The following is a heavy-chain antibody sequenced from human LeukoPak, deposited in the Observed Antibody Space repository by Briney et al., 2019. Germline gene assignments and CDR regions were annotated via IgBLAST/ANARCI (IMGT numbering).Heavy chain of an antibody. CDR3: ARDHYYSSGSPSFDY. D-gene: IGHD3-10*01. CDR1: GGTFSSYA. Sequence: GSSVKVSCKASGGTFSSYAISWVRQAPGQGLEWMGWISPSGGTDYAPKFQGRVTMTRDTSITTAYMELDSLKSDDTAVYYCARDHYYSSGSPSFDYWGQGTLVTVSS. J-gene: IGHJ4*02. V-gene: IGHV1-2*02. CDR2: ISPSGGT.